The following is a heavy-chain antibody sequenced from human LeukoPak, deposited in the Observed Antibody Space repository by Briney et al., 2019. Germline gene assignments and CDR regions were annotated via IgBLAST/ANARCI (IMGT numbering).Heavy chain of an antibody. D-gene: IGHD2-15*01. CDR3: ARYCSGGNCYSFDY. CDR1: GASIRSGDYY. J-gene: IGHJ4*02. V-gene: IGHV4-30-4*01. CDR2: IYYSGST. Sequence: SETLSLTCTVSGASIRSGDYYWSWIRQPPGKGLEWIGYIYYSGSTFYNPSLKSRIIMSQDMSKNQFSLKLTSVTAADTAVYYCARYCSGGNCYSFDYWGQGTLVTVSS.